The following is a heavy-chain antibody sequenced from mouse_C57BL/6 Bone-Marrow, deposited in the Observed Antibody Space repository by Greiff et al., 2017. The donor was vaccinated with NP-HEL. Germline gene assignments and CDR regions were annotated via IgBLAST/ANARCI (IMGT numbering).Heavy chain of an antibody. J-gene: IGHJ4*01. CDR1: GYTFTSYW. Sequence: VQLQQPGAELVRPGSSVKLSCKASGYTFTSYWMHWVKQRPIQGLEWIGNIDPSDSETHYNQKFKDKATLTVDKSSSTAYMQLSSLTSEDSAVYYCARSLYYSNYFYAMDYWGQGTSVTVSS. D-gene: IGHD2-5*01. CDR3: ARSLYYSNYFYAMDY. CDR2: IDPSDSET. V-gene: IGHV1-52*01.